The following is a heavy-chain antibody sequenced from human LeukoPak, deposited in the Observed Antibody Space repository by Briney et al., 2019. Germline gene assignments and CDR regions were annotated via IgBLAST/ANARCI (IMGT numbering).Heavy chain of an antibody. V-gene: IGHV4-59*01. CDR1: GGSISSYY. CDR3: ARDDSSGYYNWFDP. J-gene: IGHJ5*02. CDR2: IYYSGST. Sequence: SETLSLTCTVSGGSISSYYWSWIRQPPGKGLEWIGYIYYSGSTNYNPSLKSRVTISVDTSKNQFSLKLSSVTAADTAVYYCARDDSSGYYNWFDPWGQGTLVTVPS. D-gene: IGHD3-22*01.